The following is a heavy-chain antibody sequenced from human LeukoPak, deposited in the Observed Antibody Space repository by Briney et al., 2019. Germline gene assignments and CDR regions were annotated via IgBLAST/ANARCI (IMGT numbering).Heavy chain of an antibody. J-gene: IGHJ5*02. CDR1: GYSFTSHY. CDR3: ARDISEGDYAWWFDP. CDR2: INPSGSAT. V-gene: IGHV1-46*01. Sequence: ASVKVSCNASGYSFTSHYMHWVRQAPGQGLEWMGLINPSGSATRYAQRFQGRVTMTRDLSTSTDYMELSSLRSDDTAVYFCARDISEGDYAWWFDPWGQGTLVTVAS. D-gene: IGHD3-16*01.